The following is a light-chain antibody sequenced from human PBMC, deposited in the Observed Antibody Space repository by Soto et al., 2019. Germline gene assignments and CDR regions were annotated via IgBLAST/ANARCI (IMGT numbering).Light chain of an antibody. CDR2: GAS. CDR1: QSVSSSY. CDR3: QQYGSSPPIT. J-gene: IGKJ5*01. V-gene: IGKV3-20*01. Sequence: EIVLTQSPGTLSLSPGERATLSCRASQSVSSSYLAWYQQKPGQAPRLLIYGASSRATGIPDRFSGSGSGTDFTLTISRLEPEDFAVYYCQQYGSSPPITLGQGTRLDIK.